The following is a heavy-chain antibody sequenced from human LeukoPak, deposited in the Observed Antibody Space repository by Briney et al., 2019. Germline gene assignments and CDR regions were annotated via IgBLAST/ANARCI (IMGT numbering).Heavy chain of an antibody. J-gene: IGHJ4*02. CDR1: GYSFINHW. V-gene: IGHV5-51*01. CDR3: ARLIYDSSGYFDY. CDR2: MYPDDSDT. Sequence: GESLNIPFKASGYSFINHWIGWVRQKPGKGLEWVGIMYPDDSDTRYSPSFQGQVSISADKSLSTAYLQWSSLKASDTAMYYCARLIYDSSGYFDYWGQGTLVTVSS. D-gene: IGHD3-22*01.